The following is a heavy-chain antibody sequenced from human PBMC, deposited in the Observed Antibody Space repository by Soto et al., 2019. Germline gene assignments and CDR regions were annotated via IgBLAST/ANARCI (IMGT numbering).Heavy chain of an antibody. CDR1: GFTFSSYG. V-gene: IGHV3-33*01. CDR3: ARGGYYYDSSGYYPGAFDI. D-gene: IGHD3-22*01. CDR2: IWYDGSNK. J-gene: IGHJ3*02. Sequence: QVQLVESGGGVVQPGRSLRLSCAASGFTFSSYGMHWVRQAPGKGLEWVAVIWYDGSNKYYADSVKGRFTISRDNSKNTLYLQMNSLRAEDTAVYYCARGGYYYDSSGYYPGAFDIWGQGTMVTVSP.